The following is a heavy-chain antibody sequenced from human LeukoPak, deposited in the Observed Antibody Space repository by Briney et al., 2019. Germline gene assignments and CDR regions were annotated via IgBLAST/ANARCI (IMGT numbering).Heavy chain of an antibody. D-gene: IGHD5-18*01. V-gene: IGHV1-18*04. CDR2: LGVYNGNT. CDR1: GYTFTGYY. Sequence: GASVKVSCKASGYTFTGYYMHWVRQAPGQGLEWMGWLGVYNGNTNYDQKLQGRVTMTTDTSTSTAYMELRSLRSDDTAVYYCARERVFAGGYSYGLISKGRSYYMDVWGKGTTVTISS. CDR3: ARERVFAGGYSYGLISKGRSYYMDV. J-gene: IGHJ6*03.